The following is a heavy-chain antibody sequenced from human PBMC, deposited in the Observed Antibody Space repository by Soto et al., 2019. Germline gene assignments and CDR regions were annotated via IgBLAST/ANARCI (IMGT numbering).Heavy chain of an antibody. J-gene: IGHJ6*02. CDR2: ISDDGGSE. V-gene: IGHV3-30*18. CDR1: GFPFNTFG. CDR3: AKERTASFNFRHYDAMDV. Sequence: QVQLVESGGGEVQPGRSLRLSCAASGFPFNTFGMHWVRQAPGKGLEWVAVISDDGGSEYYADSVKGRFTISKDTSRNTLDLQMNSLRRDDTAVYYCAKERTASFNFRHYDAMDVWGQGATVTVSS. D-gene: IGHD2-2*01.